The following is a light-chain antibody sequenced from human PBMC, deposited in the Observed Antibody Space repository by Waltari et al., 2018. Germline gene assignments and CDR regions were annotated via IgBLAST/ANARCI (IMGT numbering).Light chain of an antibody. Sequence: VMTPSPLSLPVTPGEPASISCRSSQSLLPRDGYNYLNLYLQKPGQSPQLLIYLSFIRSSGVPDRFTGSGAGTDFTLKISRVEAEDVGFYYCMQALHTPPTFGQGTRAEIK. CDR2: LSF. J-gene: IGKJ1*01. V-gene: IGKV2-28*01. CDR3: MQALHTPPT. CDR1: QSLLPRDGYNY.